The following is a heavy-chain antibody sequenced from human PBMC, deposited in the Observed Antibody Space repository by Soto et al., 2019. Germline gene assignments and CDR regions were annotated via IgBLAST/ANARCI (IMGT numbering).Heavy chain of an antibody. CDR3: ARELMTTVTYFDY. CDR2: TRNKASSYTT. D-gene: IGHD4-17*01. V-gene: IGHV3-72*01. J-gene: IGHJ4*02. Sequence: ESGGGLVQPGGSLRLSCAVSGFTFSDHYMDWVRQAPGKGLEWVGRTRNKASSYTTEYAASVKGRFTISRDDSKNSLYLQMNSLKTEDTAVYYCARELMTTVTYFDYWGQGTLVTVSS. CDR1: GFTFSDHY.